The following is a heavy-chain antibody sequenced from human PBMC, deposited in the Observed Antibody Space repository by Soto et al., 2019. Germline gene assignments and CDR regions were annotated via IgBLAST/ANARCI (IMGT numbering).Heavy chain of an antibody. CDR3: ASSKELYDMSSYYFDY. CDR1: GFTFSSYA. V-gene: IGHV3-23*01. J-gene: IGHJ4*02. CDR2: ISGSGGST. D-gene: IGHD2-8*01. Sequence: GGSLRLSCAASGFTFSSYAVSWVRQAPGKGLEWVSAISGSGGSTYYADSVKGRFTISRDNSKNTLYLQMNSLRAEDTAVYYCASSKELYDMSSYYFDYWGQGTLVTVSS.